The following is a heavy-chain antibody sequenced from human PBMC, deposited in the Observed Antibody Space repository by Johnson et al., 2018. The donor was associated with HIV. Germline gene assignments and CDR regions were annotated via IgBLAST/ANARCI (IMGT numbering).Heavy chain of an antibody. V-gene: IGHV3-66*01. CDR1: GFTFDDYG. Sequence: EVQLMESGGGVVQPGGSLRLSCAASGFTFDDYGMSWVRQAPGKGLEWVSIIYSGGNTYYADSVRGRFTISRDNSKNIMYLQMSSLRAEDTAMYYCARDGESQQLPLGDALDVWGQGTLVTVSS. J-gene: IGHJ3*01. CDR2: IYSGGNT. CDR3: ARDGESQQLPLGDALDV. D-gene: IGHD6-13*01.